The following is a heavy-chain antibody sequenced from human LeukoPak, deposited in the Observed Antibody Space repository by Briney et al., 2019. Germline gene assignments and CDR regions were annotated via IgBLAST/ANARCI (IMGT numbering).Heavy chain of an antibody. CDR2: IYPVDSDT. Sequence: GESLKISCKGSGYSFTSYWIGWVRQMPGKGLEWMGIIYPVDSDTRYSPSFQGQVTISADKSISTAYLQWSSLKASDTAMYYCARHVIGSGSYYHAFDIWGQGTMVTVSS. J-gene: IGHJ3*02. CDR3: ARHVIGSGSYYHAFDI. CDR1: GYSFTSYW. V-gene: IGHV5-51*01. D-gene: IGHD3-10*01.